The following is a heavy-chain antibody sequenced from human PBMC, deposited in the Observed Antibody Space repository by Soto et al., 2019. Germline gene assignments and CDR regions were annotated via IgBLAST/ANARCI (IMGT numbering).Heavy chain of an antibody. V-gene: IGHV5-51*01. Sequence: GESLKISCKGSGYSFTSYWIGWVRQMPGKGLEWMGIIYPGDSDTRYSPSFQGQVTISADKSISTAYLQWSSLKASDTAMYYCARNIYDYVWGSYPLGGMDVWGQGTTVTVSS. D-gene: IGHD3-16*01. CDR2: IYPGDSDT. CDR3: ARNIYDYVWGSYPLGGMDV. CDR1: GYSFTSYW. J-gene: IGHJ6*02.